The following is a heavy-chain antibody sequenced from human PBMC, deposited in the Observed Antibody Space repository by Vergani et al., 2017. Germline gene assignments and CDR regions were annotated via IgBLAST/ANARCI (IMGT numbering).Heavy chain of an antibody. CDR3: AGDGSSSLYYYYYMDV. CDR1: GGTFSSYT. J-gene: IGHJ6*03. V-gene: IGHV1-69*08. Sequence: QVQLVQSGAEVKKPGSSVKVSCKASGGTFSSYTISWVRQAPGQGLEWMGRIIPILGIANYAQKFQGRVTITADKSTSTAYMELSSLRSEDTAVYYYAGDGSSSLYYYYYMDVWGKGTTVTVSS. D-gene: IGHD6-6*01. CDR2: IIPILGIA.